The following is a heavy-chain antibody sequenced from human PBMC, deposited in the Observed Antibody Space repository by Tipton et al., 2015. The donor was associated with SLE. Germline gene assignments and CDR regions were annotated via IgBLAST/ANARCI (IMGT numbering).Heavy chain of an antibody. Sequence: LSLTCAVYGGSFSGYYWSWIRQPPGKGLEWVSSISSSSSYIYYADSVKGRFTISRDNAKNSLYLQMNSLRAEDTAVYYCARGGRATMPFDYWGQGTLVTVSS. CDR3: ARGGRATMPFDY. CDR2: ISSSSSYI. V-gene: IGHV3-11*06. D-gene: IGHD5-24*01. J-gene: IGHJ4*02. CDR1: GGSFSGYY.